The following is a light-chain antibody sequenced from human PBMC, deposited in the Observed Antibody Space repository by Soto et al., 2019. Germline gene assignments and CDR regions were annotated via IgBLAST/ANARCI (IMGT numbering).Light chain of an antibody. V-gene: IGLV2-14*01. CDR2: DVS. J-gene: IGLJ1*01. CDR3: SSYTSGLNYV. Sequence: QSALTQPASVSGSPGQSFAISCTGTSSDVAAYNFVSWYQQHPGKAPKLMVFDVSNRPSGVSDRFSGSKSGNTASLTISGLQAEEVADYYCSSYTSGLNYVLRAGTKVNVL. CDR1: SSDVAAYNF.